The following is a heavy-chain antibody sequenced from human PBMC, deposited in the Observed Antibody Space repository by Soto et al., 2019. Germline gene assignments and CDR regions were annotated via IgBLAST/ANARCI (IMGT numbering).Heavy chain of an antibody. V-gene: IGHV1-3*01. CDR3: ARGGGWVGEASFDT. CDR1: GYTFTSYT. Sequence: QVQLEQSGAEVKKPGASVKVSCQTSGYTFTSYTLHWVRQAPGQGLEWLGWINAGNGREKYSQRFQDRVSLSTDRSTSTAFREIRDLKPEDTAVYYCARGGGWVGEASFDTWGQGTLVIVSS. D-gene: IGHD3-10*01. J-gene: IGHJ4*02. CDR2: INAGNGRE.